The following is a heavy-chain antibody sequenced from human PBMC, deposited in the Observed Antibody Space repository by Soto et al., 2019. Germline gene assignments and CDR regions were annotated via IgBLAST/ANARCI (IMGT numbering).Heavy chain of an antibody. Sequence: PSETLSLTCTVSGGSISSCYWSWIRQPPGKGLEWIGYIYYSGSTNYNPSLKSRVTISVDTSKNQFSLKLSSVTAADTAVYYCARDMLSSGGWFDPWGQGTLVTVSS. CDR2: IYYSGST. CDR3: ARDMLSSGGWFDP. J-gene: IGHJ5*02. D-gene: IGHD3-16*01. V-gene: IGHV4-59*01. CDR1: GGSISSCY.